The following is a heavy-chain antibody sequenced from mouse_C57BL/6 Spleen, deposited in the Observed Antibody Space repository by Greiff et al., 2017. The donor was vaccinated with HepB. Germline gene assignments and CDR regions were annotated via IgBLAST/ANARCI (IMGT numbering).Heavy chain of an antibody. CDR1: GYSITSGYY. J-gene: IGHJ2*01. CDR2: ISYDGSN. V-gene: IGHV3-6*01. CDR3: ARIITTVVAYYFDY. Sequence: DVQLQESGPGLVKPSQSLSLTCSVTGYSITSGYYWNWIRQFPGNKLEWMGYISYDGSNNYNPSLKNRISITRDTSKNQFFLKLNSVTTEDTATYYCARIITTVVAYYFDYWGQGTTLTVSS. D-gene: IGHD1-1*01.